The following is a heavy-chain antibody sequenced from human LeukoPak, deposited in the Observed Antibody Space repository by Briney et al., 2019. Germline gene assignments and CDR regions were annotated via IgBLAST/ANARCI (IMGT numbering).Heavy chain of an antibody. CDR2: INPNSGGT. J-gene: IGHJ4*02. V-gene: IGHV1-2*02. CDR1: GYTFTGYY. CDR3: AREAAAAGRWSAPSDY. Sequence: ASVKVSCKASGYTFTGYYMHWVRQAPGQGLEWMGWINPNSGGTNYAQKFQGRVTMTRDMSISTAYMELSRLRSDDTAVYYCAREAAAAGRWSAPSDYWGQGTLVTVSS. D-gene: IGHD6-13*01.